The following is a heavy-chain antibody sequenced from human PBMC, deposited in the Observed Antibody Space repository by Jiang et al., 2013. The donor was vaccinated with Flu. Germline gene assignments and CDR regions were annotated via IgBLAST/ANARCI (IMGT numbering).Heavy chain of an antibody. Sequence: TGGSTYAXKFQGRVTMTRDTSTSTVYMELSSLRSEDTAVYYCARAGSGWGGVVVGDYWGQGTLVTVSS. J-gene: IGHJ4*02. CDR3: ARAGSGWGGVVVGDY. D-gene: IGHD6-19*01. V-gene: IGHV1-46*01. CDR2: TGGST.